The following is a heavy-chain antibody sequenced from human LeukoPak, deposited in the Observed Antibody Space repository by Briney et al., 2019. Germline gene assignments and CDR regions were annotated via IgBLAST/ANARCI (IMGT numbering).Heavy chain of an antibody. Sequence: GGSLRLSCAASGFTFSSYSMNWVRQAPGKGLEWVSSISSSSSYIYYADSVKGRFTISRDNAKNSLYLQMNSLRVEDTAVYYCARDFSSSTGFDPWGQGTMVTVSS. CDR1: GFTFSSYS. D-gene: IGHD6-6*01. V-gene: IGHV3-21*01. CDR3: ARDFSSSTGFDP. J-gene: IGHJ5*02. CDR2: ISSSSSYI.